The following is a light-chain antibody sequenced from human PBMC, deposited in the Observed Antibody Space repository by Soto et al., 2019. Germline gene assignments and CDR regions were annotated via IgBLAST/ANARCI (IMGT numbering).Light chain of an antibody. CDR2: AAS. CDR1: QSIPSW. V-gene: IGKV1-5*01. J-gene: IGKJ3*01. Sequence: DIQMTQSPSTLSASVGDRVTITCRASQSIPSWLAWYQQKPGKAPKLLIYAASTLESGVPPRFSGSGSGTEFTLTISSLQPDDFATYYCQYYHSHSPLGPGPKAAI. CDR3: QYYHSHSP.